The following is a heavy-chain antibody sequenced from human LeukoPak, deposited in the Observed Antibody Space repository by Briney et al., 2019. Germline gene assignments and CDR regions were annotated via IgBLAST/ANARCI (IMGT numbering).Heavy chain of an antibody. CDR1: GDSLSSYY. CDR2: IYYTGST. Sequence: SETLSLTCTVSGDSLSSYYWSWIRQPPGKGLEWIGYIYYTGSTNYNPSLKSRITMSVDTSENQFSLKLSSVTAADTAVYYCARDIRFLEWLSYYYYYGMDVWGQGTTVTVSS. CDR3: ARDIRFLEWLSYYYYYGMDV. J-gene: IGHJ6*02. V-gene: IGHV4-59*12. D-gene: IGHD3-3*01.